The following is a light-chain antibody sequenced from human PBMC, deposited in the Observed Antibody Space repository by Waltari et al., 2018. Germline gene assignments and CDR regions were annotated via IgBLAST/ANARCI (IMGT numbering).Light chain of an antibody. Sequence: EIVLIQSQATLSLSPGERATLSFMASQSVSRYLAWYQQKPCQAPRLLIYDASNRATGIPARFSGSGSGTDFTITISSLEPEDFAVYYCQQRSNWPTFGGGTKVEIK. CDR1: QSVSRY. CDR2: DAS. CDR3: QQRSNWPT. J-gene: IGKJ4*01. V-gene: IGKV3-11*01.